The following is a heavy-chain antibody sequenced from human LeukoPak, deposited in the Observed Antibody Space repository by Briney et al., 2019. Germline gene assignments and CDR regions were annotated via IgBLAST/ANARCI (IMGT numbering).Heavy chain of an antibody. CDR1: GFTFSSYW. CDR3: AREGVVITTFTYMVDSFDY. D-gene: IGHD3-22*01. V-gene: IGHV3-7*01. J-gene: IGHJ4*02. Sequence: GGSLRLSCAASGFTFSSYWMSWVRQAPGKGLEWVANIKQDGSEKYYVDSVKGRFTISRDNAKNSLYLQMNSLRAEDTAVYYCAREGVVITTFTYMVDSFDYWGQGTLVTVSS. CDR2: IKQDGSEK.